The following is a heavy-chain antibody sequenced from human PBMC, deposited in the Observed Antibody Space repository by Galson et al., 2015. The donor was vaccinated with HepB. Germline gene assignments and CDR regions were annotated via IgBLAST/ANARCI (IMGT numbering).Heavy chain of an antibody. J-gene: IGHJ4*02. V-gene: IGHV3-9*01. CDR3: AKDIGNDYGDY. CDR2: ISWNRGSI. CDR1: GFTFDDYA. Sequence: SLRLSCAASGFTFDDYAIHWVRQAPGKGLEWVSGISWNRGSIGYADSVKGRFTISRDNAKNSLYLQMNSLRAEDTALYYCAKDIGNDYGDYWGQGTLVTVSS.